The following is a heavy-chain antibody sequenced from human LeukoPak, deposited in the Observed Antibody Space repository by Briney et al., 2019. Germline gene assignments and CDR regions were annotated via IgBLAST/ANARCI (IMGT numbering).Heavy chain of an antibody. J-gene: IGHJ6*03. CDR3: ARAKFSAYTGNPGARKSSYDMDV. V-gene: IGHV3-20*04. Sequence: GGSLRLSCAASGFSFDDYGMTWVRQAPGKGLEWVSVINWNGANTGYADSVKGRFTISRDNAKNSLYLQMNSLRAEDTAVYYCARAKFSAYTGNPGARKSSYDMDVWGKGTTVTVSS. CDR2: INWNGANT. D-gene: IGHD1-26*01. CDR1: GFSFDDYG.